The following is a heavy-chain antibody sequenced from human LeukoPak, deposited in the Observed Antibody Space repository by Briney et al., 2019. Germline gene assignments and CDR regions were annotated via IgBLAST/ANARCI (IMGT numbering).Heavy chain of an antibody. J-gene: IGHJ4*02. CDR1: GFTFSDFW. V-gene: IGHV3-7*01. D-gene: IGHD1-1*01. CDR3: AIATTGRGALGS. Sequence: PGGSLRLSCAASGFTFSDFWMSWVRQAPGKGLECVASTNEAGGDKYYVDSVKGRFTISRDNSKNSLSLQMNSLTAEDTAIYYCAIATTGRGALGSWGQGTLVSVSS. CDR2: TNEAGGDK.